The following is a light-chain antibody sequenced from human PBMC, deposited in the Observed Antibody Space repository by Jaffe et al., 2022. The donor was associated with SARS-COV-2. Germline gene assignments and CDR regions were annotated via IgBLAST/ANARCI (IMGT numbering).Light chain of an antibody. Sequence: EIVLTQSPGTLSMSPGERATLSCRASRTIERNSVAWYQQKPGQAPRLLMYGASIRVTGIPDRFSGGASGTDFTLTITGLEADDFAVYFCQQYGDAVPTFGQGTKVDIK. CDR3: QQYGDAVPT. CDR1: RTIERNS. J-gene: IGKJ1*01. CDR2: GAS. V-gene: IGKV3-20*01.